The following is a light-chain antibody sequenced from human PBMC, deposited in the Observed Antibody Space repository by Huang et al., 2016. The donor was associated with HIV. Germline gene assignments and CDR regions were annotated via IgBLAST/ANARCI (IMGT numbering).Light chain of an antibody. CDR3: QQYNNWPPLT. V-gene: IGKV3-15*01. J-gene: IGKJ4*01. CDR2: GSS. CDR1: KRVSID. Sequence: EIVMTQSPATLSVSPGERVTLSCRASKRVSIDLVWYQQKPGEAPRLVIYGSSTRATCIPPRFSGSRSGTEFTLTISSLQYEDFAVYYCQQYNNWPPLTFGGGTKVEIK.